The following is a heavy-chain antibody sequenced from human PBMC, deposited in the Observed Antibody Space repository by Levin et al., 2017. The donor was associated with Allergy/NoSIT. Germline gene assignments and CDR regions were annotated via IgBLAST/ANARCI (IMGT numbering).Heavy chain of an antibody. Sequence: GASVKVSCKASGFSLSNFGLTWVRQAPGQGLEWMGWISPYNGDTKYAQKLQGRVTMTTDTSTSTAHMELRSLRFDDTAVYYCAREMAGTAADTVDVRGQWTMFTVSS. J-gene: IGHJ3*01. CDR3: AREMAGTAADTVDV. V-gene: IGHV1-18*01. D-gene: IGHD6-19*01. CDR1: GFSLSNFG. CDR2: ISPYNGDT.